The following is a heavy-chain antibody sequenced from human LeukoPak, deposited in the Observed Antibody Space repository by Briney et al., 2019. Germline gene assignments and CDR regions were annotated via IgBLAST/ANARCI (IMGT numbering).Heavy chain of an antibody. CDR1: GGSFSGYY. CDR2: IKRDGSEK. V-gene: IGHV3-7*01. D-gene: IGHD1-14*01. Sequence: PSETLSLTCAVYGGSFSGYYWSWVRQAPGKGLEWVANIKRDGSEKYYVDSVKGRFTISRDNAKNSLYLQMNSLRADDTAVYYCARANSLGSWGQGTLVTVSS. J-gene: IGHJ4*02. CDR3: ARANSLGS.